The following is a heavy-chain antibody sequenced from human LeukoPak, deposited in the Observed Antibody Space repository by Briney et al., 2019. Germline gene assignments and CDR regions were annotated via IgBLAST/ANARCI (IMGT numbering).Heavy chain of an antibody. Sequence: ASVKVSCKASGYTFTGYYMHWVRQAPGQGLEWMGWINPNSGGTNSAQKFQGRVTMTRDTSISTAYMELSRLRSDDTAVYYCARVVVAATGTWFDPWGQGTLVTVSS. CDR1: GYTFTGYY. CDR2: INPNSGGT. D-gene: IGHD2-15*01. CDR3: ARVVVAATGTWFDP. V-gene: IGHV1-2*02. J-gene: IGHJ5*02.